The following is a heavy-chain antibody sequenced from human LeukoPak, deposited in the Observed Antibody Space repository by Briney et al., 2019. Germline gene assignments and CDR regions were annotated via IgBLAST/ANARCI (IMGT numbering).Heavy chain of an antibody. CDR3: AREADSSSFDY. V-gene: IGHV3-7*01. Sequence: VGSLRLSCAASGFTFSSYWMSWVRQAPGKGLEWVANIKQDGSEKYYVDSVKGRFTISRDNAKNSLYLQMNSLRAEDTAVYYCAREADSSSFDYWGQGTLVTVSS. D-gene: IGHD6-13*01. CDR2: IKQDGSEK. CDR1: GFTFSSYW. J-gene: IGHJ4*02.